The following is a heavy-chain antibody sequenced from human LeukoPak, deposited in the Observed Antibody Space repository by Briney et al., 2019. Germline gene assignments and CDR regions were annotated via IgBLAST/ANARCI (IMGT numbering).Heavy chain of an antibody. Sequence: GGSLRLSCAASGFTFDDYTMHWVRQAPGKGLEWVSVLYSSGATFYADSVKGRFTISRDNSKNTVYLQMNSLRAEDTAVYYCARVSFDLPDYWGQGTVVTVSS. CDR1: GFTFDDYT. V-gene: IGHV3-53*01. CDR2: LYSSGAT. J-gene: IGHJ4*02. D-gene: IGHD3-9*01. CDR3: ARVSFDLPDY.